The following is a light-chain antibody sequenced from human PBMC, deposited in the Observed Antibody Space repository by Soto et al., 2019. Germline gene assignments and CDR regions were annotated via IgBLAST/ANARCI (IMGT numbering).Light chain of an antibody. Sequence: EIVMTQSPATLSVSPGERATLSCRASQSVSSNLAWYQQKPGQAPRLLIYGASTRATGIPDRFSGSGSGTEFTLTISSLQSEDFAFYYCQQYNNWPFTFGQGTRLEIK. CDR2: GAS. J-gene: IGKJ5*01. CDR1: QSVSSN. CDR3: QQYNNWPFT. V-gene: IGKV3-15*01.